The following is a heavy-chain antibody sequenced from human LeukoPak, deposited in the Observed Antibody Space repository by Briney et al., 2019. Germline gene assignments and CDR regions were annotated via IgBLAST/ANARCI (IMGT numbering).Heavy chain of an antibody. D-gene: IGHD2-2*01. V-gene: IGHV3-48*01. CDR1: GSTFSSYS. J-gene: IGHJ5*02. CDR2: ISSSSSTI. CDR3: ARGSKYPWFDP. Sequence: GGSLRLSCAASGSTFSSYSMNWVRQAPGKGLEWVSYISSSSSTIYYADSVKGRFTISRDNAKNSLYLQMNSLRAEDTAVYYCARGSKYPWFDPWGQGTLVTVSS.